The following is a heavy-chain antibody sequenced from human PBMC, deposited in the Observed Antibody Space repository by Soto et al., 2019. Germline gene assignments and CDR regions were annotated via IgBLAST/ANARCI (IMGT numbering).Heavy chain of an antibody. D-gene: IGHD3-22*01. J-gene: IGHJ4*02. Sequence: PSETLSLTCAVYGGSFSGYYWSWIRQPPGKGLEWIGEINRSGSTNYIPSLKSRVTISVDTSKNQFSLKLSSVTAADTAVYYCARKDYYDSSGRSYDYWGQGTLVTVSS. V-gene: IGHV4-34*01. CDR2: INRSGST. CDR3: ARKDYYDSSGRSYDY. CDR1: GGSFSGYY.